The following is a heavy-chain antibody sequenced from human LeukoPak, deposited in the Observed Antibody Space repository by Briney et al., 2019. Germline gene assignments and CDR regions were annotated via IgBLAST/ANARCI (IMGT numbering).Heavy chain of an antibody. V-gene: IGHV4-34*01. CDR2: INHSGST. D-gene: IGHD3-3*01. Sequence: SETLPLTCAVYVGSFSGYYWSWIRQPPGKGLEWIGEINHSGSTNYNPSLKSRVTISVDTSKNQFSLKLSSVTAADTAVYYCARNDFWSGYTFDYWGQGTLVTVSS. J-gene: IGHJ4*02. CDR1: VGSFSGYY. CDR3: ARNDFWSGYTFDY.